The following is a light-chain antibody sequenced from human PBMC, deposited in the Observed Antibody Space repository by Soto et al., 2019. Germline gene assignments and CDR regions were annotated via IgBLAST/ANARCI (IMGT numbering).Light chain of an antibody. CDR3: QQYDNLPFT. J-gene: IGKJ3*01. V-gene: IGKV1-33*01. CDR1: QDISHY. Sequence: DIQMTQSPSSLSASVGERVTLTCQASQDISHYLNWYQQKPGKAPKLLIYDASNLETGVPSRFSGSGSGTDFTFTISSLQPEDIATYYCQQYDNLPFTFGPGTKLDIK. CDR2: DAS.